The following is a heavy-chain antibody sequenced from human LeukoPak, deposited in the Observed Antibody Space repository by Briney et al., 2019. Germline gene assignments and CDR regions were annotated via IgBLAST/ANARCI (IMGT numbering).Heavy chain of an antibody. CDR2: ISGSGGST. V-gene: IGHV3-23*01. CDR3: AKDVYRGSGYYFYLDY. Sequence: GGSLRLSCAASGFTFSSYAMSWVRQAPGKGLEWVSAISGSGGSTYYADSVKGRFTISRDNSKNTLYLQMNSLRAEDTAVYYCAKDVYRGSGYYFYLDYWGQGTLVTVSS. J-gene: IGHJ4*02. D-gene: IGHD3-22*01. CDR1: GFTFSSYA.